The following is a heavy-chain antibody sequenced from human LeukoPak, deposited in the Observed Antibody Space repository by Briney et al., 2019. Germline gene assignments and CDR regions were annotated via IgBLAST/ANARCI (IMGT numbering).Heavy chain of an antibody. CDR3: ARDGYDFWSGYYYFDY. V-gene: IGHV3-11*04. CDR1: GFTFSDYY. CDR2: ISSSGTTI. Sequence: NTGGSLRLXCAASGFTFSDYYMTWIRRAPGKVLEWVSYISSSGTTIYYADSVKGRFTISRDNAENSLYLQMNSLRAEDTAVYYRARDGYDFWSGYYYFDYWGQGTLVTVSS. D-gene: IGHD3-3*01. J-gene: IGHJ4*02.